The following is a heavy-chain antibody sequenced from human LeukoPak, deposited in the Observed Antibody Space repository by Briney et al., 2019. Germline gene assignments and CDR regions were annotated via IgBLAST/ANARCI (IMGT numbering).Heavy chain of an antibody. CDR2: ISSSGSTI. CDR3: AELGITMIGGV. Sequence: LTGGSLRLSCAASGFTFSSYEMNWVRQAPGKGLEWVSYISSSGSTIYYAASVKGRFPISRDNAKNSRYLQMNSLRSDDTAVYYCAELGITMIGGVWGKGTTVTISS. CDR1: GFTFSSYE. D-gene: IGHD3-10*02. J-gene: IGHJ6*04. V-gene: IGHV3-48*03.